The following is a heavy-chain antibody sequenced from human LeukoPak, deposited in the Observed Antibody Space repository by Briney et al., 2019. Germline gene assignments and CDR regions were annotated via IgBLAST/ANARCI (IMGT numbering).Heavy chain of an antibody. CDR2: ISGSGGST. Sequence: GGSLRLSCAASGFTFNDYGMSWVRQAPGKGLEWVSAISGSGGSTYYADSVKGRFTISRDNSKNTLYLQMNSLRAEDTAVYYCAKDLRVAAGDWFDPWGQGTLVTVSS. V-gene: IGHV3-23*01. CDR3: AKDLRVAAGDWFDP. D-gene: IGHD6-13*01. CDR1: GFTFNDYG. J-gene: IGHJ5*02.